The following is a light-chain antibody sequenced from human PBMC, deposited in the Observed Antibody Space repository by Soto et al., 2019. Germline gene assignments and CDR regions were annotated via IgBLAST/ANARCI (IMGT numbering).Light chain of an antibody. CDR3: SSYITSSTRV. CDR1: SSDVGGYDY. V-gene: IGLV2-14*01. CDR2: EVS. J-gene: IGLJ2*01. Sequence: QSALTQPASVSGSPGQSITISCTGTSSDVGGYDYVSWYQQHPGKAPKVMIYEVSNRPSGVSYRFSGSKSGNTASLTISGLQAEDEADYYCSSYITSSTRVFGGGTKLTVL.